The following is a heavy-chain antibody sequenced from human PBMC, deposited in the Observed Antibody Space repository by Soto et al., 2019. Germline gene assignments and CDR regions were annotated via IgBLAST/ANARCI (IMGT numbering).Heavy chain of an antibody. J-gene: IGHJ5*02. CDR3: ARDRGYRQKSNCFDP. CDR1: GGTFSSYI. V-gene: IGHV1-69*13. D-gene: IGHD5-12*01. Sequence: SVKVSCTAPGGTFSSYIISWVRQAPGQGLEWMGGIIPIFGTANYAQKFQGRVTITADESTSTAYMELSSLRSEDTAVYYCARDRGYRQKSNCFDPWGQGTLVTVSS. CDR2: IIPIFGTA.